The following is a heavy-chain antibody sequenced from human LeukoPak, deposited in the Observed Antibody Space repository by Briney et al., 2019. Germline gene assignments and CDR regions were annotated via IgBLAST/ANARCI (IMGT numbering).Heavy chain of an antibody. V-gene: IGHV3-20*04. D-gene: IGHD1-26*01. Sequence: TGGSLRLSCAASGFTFDDYGMSWVRQVPGKGLEWVSGINWSGGSIAYVDSVKGQFTISRDNAKNSLYLQMNSLRAEDTALYYCATRSGSYYDAFDIWGQGTMVTVSS. J-gene: IGHJ3*02. CDR3: ATRSGSYYDAFDI. CDR1: GFTFDDYG. CDR2: INWSGGSI.